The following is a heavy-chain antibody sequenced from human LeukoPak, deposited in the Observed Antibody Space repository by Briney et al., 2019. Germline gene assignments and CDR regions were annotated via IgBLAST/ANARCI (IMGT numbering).Heavy chain of an antibody. D-gene: IGHD6-19*01. Sequence: GGFLRLSCAASGFTFSSYSMKWGRPAPGEGVGWGSSISSSSSYIYYADSVKGRFTISGDNSKNTLYLQMNSLRAEDTAVYYCAKDKHSSGWYIALDYWGQGTLVTVSS. J-gene: IGHJ4*02. CDR3: AKDKHSSGWYIALDY. CDR2: ISSSSSYI. V-gene: IGHV3-21*04. CDR1: GFTFSSYS.